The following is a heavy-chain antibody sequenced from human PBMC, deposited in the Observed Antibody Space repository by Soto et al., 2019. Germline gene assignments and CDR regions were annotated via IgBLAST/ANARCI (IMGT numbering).Heavy chain of an antibody. D-gene: IGHD2-15*01. CDR1: RFSFSNSY. Sequence: XWSLRVLCQASRFSFSNSYMTLVRQAPGKGLEWVANIKEDGSEKHYVESVKGRFTISRDNAKNSLYLQMNSLRVEDTAVYFCSRAVVVGAKALNDWGQGALVTVSS. CDR2: IKEDGSEK. CDR3: SRAVVVGAKALND. V-gene: IGHV3-7*01. J-gene: IGHJ4*02.